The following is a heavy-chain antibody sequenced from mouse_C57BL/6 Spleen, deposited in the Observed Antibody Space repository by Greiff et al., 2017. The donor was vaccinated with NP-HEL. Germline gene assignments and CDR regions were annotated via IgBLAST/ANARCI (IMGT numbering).Heavy chain of an antibody. Sequence: EVQLQQSGAELVRPGASVKLSCTASGFNIKDYYMHWVKQRPEQGLEWIGRIDPEDGDTEYAPKFQGKATMTADTSSNTAYLQLSSLTSEDTAVYYCTKPCITTVVAPFAYWGQGTLVTVSA. CDR1: GFNIKDYY. CDR2: IDPEDGDT. J-gene: IGHJ3*01. CDR3: TKPCITTVVAPFAY. D-gene: IGHD1-1*01. V-gene: IGHV14-1*01.